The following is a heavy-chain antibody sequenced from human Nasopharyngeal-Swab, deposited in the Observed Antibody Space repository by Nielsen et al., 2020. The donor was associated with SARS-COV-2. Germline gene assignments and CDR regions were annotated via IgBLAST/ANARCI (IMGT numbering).Heavy chain of an antibody. J-gene: IGHJ6*02. CDR1: GGSFSGYY. Sequence: SETLSLTCGAYGGSFSGYYWNWFRQLPGKGLEWFGEINHSGSTYYSPFLKSRVTISVDTSTNQFSLRLSSVTAADTAVYYRARGSYSASSDGEKYYYRGMDVWGQGTTVTVSS. V-gene: IGHV4-34*01. D-gene: IGHD6-6*01. CDR3: ARGSYSASSDGEKYYYRGMDV. CDR2: INHSGST.